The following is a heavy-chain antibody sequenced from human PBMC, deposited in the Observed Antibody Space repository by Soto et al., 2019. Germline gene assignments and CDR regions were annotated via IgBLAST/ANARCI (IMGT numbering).Heavy chain of an antibody. CDR3: ARESGGATATLDYYYFYMDV. J-gene: IGHJ6*03. CDR1: GYTFSDYY. V-gene: IGHV1-2*06. CDR2: INPNSGDA. D-gene: IGHD2-15*01. Sequence: QVQLVQSGAEVKKPGASVTVSCKASGYTFSDYYLHWVLQAPGQGPEWMGRINPNSGDAKFAQKFQGRVTMTRDTSVRTAFMELNWLKSDDTAVYYCARESGGATATLDYYYFYMDVWGKGTTVTVSS.